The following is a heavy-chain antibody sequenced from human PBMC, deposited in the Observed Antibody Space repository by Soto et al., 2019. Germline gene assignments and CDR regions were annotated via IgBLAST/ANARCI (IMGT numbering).Heavy chain of an antibody. CDR1: GFTFSSYW. V-gene: IGHV3-7*01. J-gene: IGHJ6*02. CDR2: INQDGSEK. Sequence: GGSLRLSCAASGFTFSSYWMTWVRQAPGKGLEWVANINQDGSEKYYMDSMKGRFTISRDNAKNSLLLQLNSLRAEDTAVYYCARDRGRADLRDTFYYDSSDLDYGMDVWGQGTTVTVSS. D-gene: IGHD3-22*01. CDR3: ARDRGRADLRDTFYYDSSDLDYGMDV.